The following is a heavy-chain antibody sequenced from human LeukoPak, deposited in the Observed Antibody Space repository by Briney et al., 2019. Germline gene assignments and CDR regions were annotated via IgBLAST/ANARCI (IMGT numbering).Heavy chain of an antibody. CDR1: GGTFSSYA. CDR3: AGGLGYCTNGVCSYYYYGMDV. V-gene: IGHV1-69*13. J-gene: IGHJ6*02. D-gene: IGHD2-8*01. Sequence: SVKVSCKASGGTFSSYAISWVRQAPGQGLEWMGGIIPIFGTANYAQKFQGRVTITADESTSTAYMELSSLRSEDTAVYYCAGGLGYCTNGVCSYYYYGMDVWGQGTTVTVSS. CDR2: IIPIFGTA.